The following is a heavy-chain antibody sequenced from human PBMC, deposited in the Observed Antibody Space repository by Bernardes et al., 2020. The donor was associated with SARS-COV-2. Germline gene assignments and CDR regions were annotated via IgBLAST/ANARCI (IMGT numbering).Heavy chain of an antibody. Sequence: GGSLRLSCAASGFTFSSYGMHCVRQAPGKGLEWVAVISYDGSNKYYADSVKGRFTISRDNSKNTLYLQMNSLRAEETAVYYCAKDFTYYDFWSGYGTRNSQYYYYGMDVWGQGTTVTVSS. V-gene: IGHV3-30*18. CDR2: ISYDGSNK. J-gene: IGHJ6*02. D-gene: IGHD3-3*01. CDR1: GFTFSSYG. CDR3: AKDFTYYDFWSGYGTRNSQYYYYGMDV.